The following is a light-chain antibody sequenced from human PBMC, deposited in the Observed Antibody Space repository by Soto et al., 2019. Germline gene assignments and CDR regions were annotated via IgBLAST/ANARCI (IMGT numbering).Light chain of an antibody. CDR3: QQSYSNPLT. CDR2: AAS. J-gene: IGKJ4*01. CDR1: QSIRRY. V-gene: IGKV1-39*01. Sequence: DIHMTQAPSSLSASVGYRFTITCRASQSIRRYLNWYQQKPGKAPKPLIYAASSLQSGVPSRFSGSGSGTDFTLTISSLQPEDFEPYYCQQSYSNPLTFGGGTKVDIK.